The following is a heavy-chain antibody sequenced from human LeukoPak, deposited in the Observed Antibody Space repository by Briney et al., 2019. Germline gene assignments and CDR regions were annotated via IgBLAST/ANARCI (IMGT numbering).Heavy chain of an antibody. D-gene: IGHD5-12*01. CDR1: GFTFSSYW. CDR3: ARHLVGTVKLGKYGMDV. J-gene: IGHJ6*02. Sequence: GGSLRLSCAASGFTFSSYWMSWVRQAPGKGLEWVANTKQDGSEKYYVDSVKGRFTISRDNAKNSLYLQMNSLRAEDTAVYYCARHLVGTVKLGKYGMDVWGQGTTVTVSS. V-gene: IGHV3-7*01. CDR2: TKQDGSEK.